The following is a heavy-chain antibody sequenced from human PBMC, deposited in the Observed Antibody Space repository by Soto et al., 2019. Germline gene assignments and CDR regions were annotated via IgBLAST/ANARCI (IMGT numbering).Heavy chain of an antibody. CDR1: GFSLSTIGVG. J-gene: IGHJ4*02. CDR3: ADRPYSNGDYKTFAH. Sequence: QITLKASGPTLVKPTQTLTLTCTFSGFSLSTIGVGVGWIRQPPGKALEWLALIYWDDGKRYSPSLKSRLTIANDTSKNQVVPTMANMDPFDTATYYYADRPYSNGDYKTFAHWGERTMVIVS. V-gene: IGHV2-5*02. CDR2: IYWDDGK. D-gene: IGHD4-17*01.